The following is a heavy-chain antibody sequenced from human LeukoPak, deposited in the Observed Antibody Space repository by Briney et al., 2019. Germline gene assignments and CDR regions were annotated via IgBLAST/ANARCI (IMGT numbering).Heavy chain of an antibody. CDR3: TTGRGLRTAMGVFDY. CDR1: GFTFSNAW. J-gene: IGHJ4*02. D-gene: IGHD5-18*01. CDR2: IKSKTDGGTT. V-gene: IGHV3-15*01. Sequence: GGSLRLSCAASGFTFSNAWMSWVRQAPGKGLEWVGRIKSKTDGGTTDYAAPVKGRFTISRDDSITTLYLQMNSLKTEDTAVYYCTTGRGLRTAMGVFDYWGQGTLVTVSS.